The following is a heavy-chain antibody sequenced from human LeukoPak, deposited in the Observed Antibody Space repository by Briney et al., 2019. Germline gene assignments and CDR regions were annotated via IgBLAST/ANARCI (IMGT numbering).Heavy chain of an antibody. CDR1: GFTFSSYS. V-gene: IGHV3-21*01. Sequence: GGSLRLSCAASGFTFSSYSMNWVRQAPGKGLEWVSSISSSSSYIYYADSVKGRLTISRDNAKNSLYLQMNSLRAEDTAVYYCARVRGAYGMDVWGQGTTVTVSS. CDR3: ARVRGAYGMDV. J-gene: IGHJ6*02. CDR2: ISSSSSYI. D-gene: IGHD5-24*01.